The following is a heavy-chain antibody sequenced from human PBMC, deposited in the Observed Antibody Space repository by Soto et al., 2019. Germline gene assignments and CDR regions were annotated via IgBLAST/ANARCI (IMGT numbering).Heavy chain of an antibody. D-gene: IGHD3-22*01. CDR2: IKSKTDGGTT. Sequence: GGSLRLSCAASGFTFSNAWMSWVRQAPGKGLEWVGRIKSKTDGGTTDYAAPVKGRFTISRDDSKNTLYLQTNSLKTEDTAVYYCTTDPAWSYYYDSSGYPLLYYFDYWGQGTLVTVSS. CDR1: GFTFSNAW. V-gene: IGHV3-15*01. CDR3: TTDPAWSYYYDSSGYPLLYYFDY. J-gene: IGHJ4*02.